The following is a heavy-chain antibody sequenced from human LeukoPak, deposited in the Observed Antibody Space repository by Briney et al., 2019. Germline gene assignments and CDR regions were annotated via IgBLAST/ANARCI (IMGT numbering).Heavy chain of an antibody. CDR1: GFIFSSFG. D-gene: IGHD2-15*01. J-gene: IGHJ6*03. CDR3: AKQMVERPHYYYMDV. V-gene: IGHV3-30*02. CDR2: IQDDESNK. Sequence: GGSLRLCCAASGFIFSSFGMHWVRQAPGKGLEWAAFIQDDESNKFYADSVKGRFTISRDNSKNTLFLQMNSLRPEDTALYYCAKQMVERPHYYYMDVWGKGTTVTVSS.